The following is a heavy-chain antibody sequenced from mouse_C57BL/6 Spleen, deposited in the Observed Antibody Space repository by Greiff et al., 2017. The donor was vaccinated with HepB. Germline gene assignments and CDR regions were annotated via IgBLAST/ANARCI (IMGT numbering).Heavy chain of an antibody. V-gene: IGHV1-4*01. CDR1: GYTFTSYT. D-gene: IGHD1-1*01. J-gene: IGHJ2*01. Sequence: QVQLKESGAELARPGASVKMSCKASGYTFTSYTMHWVKQRPGQGLEWIGYINPSSGYTKYNQKFKDKATLTADKSSSTAYMQLSSLTSEDSAVYYCAIITTVVATDYFDYWGQGTTLTVSS. CDR3: AIITTVVATDYFDY. CDR2: INPSSGYT.